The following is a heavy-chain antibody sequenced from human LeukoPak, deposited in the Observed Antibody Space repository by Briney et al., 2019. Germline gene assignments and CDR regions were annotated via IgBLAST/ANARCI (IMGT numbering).Heavy chain of an antibody. CDR2: IIPIFGTA. J-gene: IGHJ5*02. D-gene: IGHD6-6*01. CDR3: ARTYSSSVRWFDP. V-gene: IGHV1-69*05. CDR1: GGTFISYA. Sequence: SVKVSCKAPGGTFISYAISWVRQAPGQGLEWMGGIIPIFGTANYAQKFQGRVTITTDESTSTAYMEMSSLRSEDTAVYYCARTYSSSVRWFDPWGQGTLVTVSS.